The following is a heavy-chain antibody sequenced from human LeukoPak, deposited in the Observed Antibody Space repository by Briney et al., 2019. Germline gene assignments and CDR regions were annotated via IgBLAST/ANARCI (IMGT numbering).Heavy chain of an antibody. CDR2: IVVGSGNT. J-gene: IGHJ3*02. D-gene: IGHD3-22*01. Sequence: GASVKVSCKASGFTFTSSAVQWVRQARGQRLEWIGWIVVGSGNTNYAQKFQERVTITRDMSMSTAYMELSRLRSVDTAVYYCAGEDNSSGYRPFDIWGQGTMVTVPS. V-gene: IGHV1-58*01. CDR3: AGEDNSSGYRPFDI. CDR1: GFTFTSSA.